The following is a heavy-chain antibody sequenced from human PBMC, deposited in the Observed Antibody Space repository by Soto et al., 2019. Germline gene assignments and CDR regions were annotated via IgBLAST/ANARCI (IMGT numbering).Heavy chain of an antibody. D-gene: IGHD1-26*01. Sequence: QITLKESGPTLVKPTQTLTLTCTFSGFSLSTSGVSVGWIRQPPGKALEWLALIYWDDDKRYSPSLKSRLTITQHTSENPVGLTMTNMDPVDTATYYCAHRRGGGSQNFDYWGQGTLVTVSS. CDR2: IYWDDDK. J-gene: IGHJ4*02. CDR1: GFSLSTSGVS. CDR3: AHRRGGGSQNFDY. V-gene: IGHV2-5*02.